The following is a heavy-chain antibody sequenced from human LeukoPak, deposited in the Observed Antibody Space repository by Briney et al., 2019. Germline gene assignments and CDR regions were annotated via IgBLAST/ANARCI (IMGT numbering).Heavy chain of an antibody. D-gene: IGHD2-21*02. CDR1: GFTFSSYE. CDR2: ISSSGSTI. J-gene: IGHJ4*02. CDR3: ARVNIVVLTATPDYFDY. Sequence: GGSLRLSCAASGFTFSSYEMNWVRQAPGKGLEWVSYISSSGSTIYYADSVKGRFTISRDNAKNSLYLQMNSLRAEDTAVYYCARVNIVVLTATPDYFDYWGQGTLVSVSS. V-gene: IGHV3-48*03.